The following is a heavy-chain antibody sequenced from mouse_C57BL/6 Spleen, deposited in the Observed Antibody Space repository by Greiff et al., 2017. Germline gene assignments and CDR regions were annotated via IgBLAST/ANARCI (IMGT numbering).Heavy chain of an antibody. D-gene: IGHD1-1*01. CDR1: GYTFTSYW. CDR3: ARGFHYYGSSHAMDY. V-gene: IGHV1-55*01. J-gene: IGHJ4*01. Sequence: VQLQQSGAELVKPGASVKMSCKASGYTFTSYWITWVKQRPGQGLEWIGDIYPGSGSTNYNEKFKSKATLTVDTSSSTAYMQLSSLTSEDSAVYYCARGFHYYGSSHAMDYWGQGTSVTVSS. CDR2: IYPGSGST.